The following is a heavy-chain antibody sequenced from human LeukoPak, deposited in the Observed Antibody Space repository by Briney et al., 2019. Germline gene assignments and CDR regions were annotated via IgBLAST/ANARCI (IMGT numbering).Heavy chain of an antibody. V-gene: IGHV3-11*01. J-gene: IGHJ5*01. CDR2: ISRSSSNI. Sequence: GGSLRLSCAASGFKFSDDYMSWIRQPPGKGLEWIAYISRSSSNILSAASVRGRFSISRDNAKNSLFLQMDSLRVEDTAVYYCVRDVGGDYVPQRFETWGHGTLVIVSS. CDR3: VRDVGGDYVPQRFET. D-gene: IGHD3-10*02. CDR1: GFKFSDDY.